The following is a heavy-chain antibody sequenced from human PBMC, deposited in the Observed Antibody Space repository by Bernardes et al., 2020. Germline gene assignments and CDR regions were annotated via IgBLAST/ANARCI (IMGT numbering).Heavy chain of an antibody. D-gene: IGHD5-12*01. V-gene: IGHV3-73*01. CDR2: IRSRADSYAT. CDR1: GFTFSDSA. J-gene: IGHJ3*02. Sequence: VGSLRLSCAASGFTFSDSAIHWVRQASGKGLEWVGRIRSRADSYATAYAASVNGRFTVSRDDSKNTAYLQMNGLKTEDTAVYYCTRLDESGYERRAFDIWGQGTMVTVSS. CDR3: TRLDESGYERRAFDI.